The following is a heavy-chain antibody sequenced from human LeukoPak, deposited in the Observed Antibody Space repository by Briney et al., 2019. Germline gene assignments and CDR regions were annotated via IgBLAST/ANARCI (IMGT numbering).Heavy chain of an antibody. CDR3: TRGGVYSSSDY. CDR2: IRSKADGGTT. V-gene: IGHV3-49*03. J-gene: IGHJ4*02. Sequence: GGSLRLSCTASGFTFGDYAMSWFRQAPGKGLEWVGFIRSKADGGTTEYAASVKGRFTISRDDSKSIAYLQMNSLKTEDTAVYYCTRGGVYSSSDYWGQGTLVTVSS. CDR1: GFTFGDYA. D-gene: IGHD6-6*01.